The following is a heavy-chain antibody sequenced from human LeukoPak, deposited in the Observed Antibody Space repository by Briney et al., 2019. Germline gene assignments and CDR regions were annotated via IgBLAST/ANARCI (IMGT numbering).Heavy chain of an antibody. D-gene: IGHD1-1*01. J-gene: IGHJ3*02. CDR2: INPSGGST. CDR1: GYTFTSYY. V-gene: IGHV1-46*01. Sequence: ASVKVSCKASGYTFTSYYMHWVRQAPGQGLEWMGIINPSGGSTTYAQKFQGRVTMTRDTSTSTVYMELSSLRSEDTAVYYCAREYWKGAFDIWGQGTMVTVSS. CDR3: AREYWKGAFDI.